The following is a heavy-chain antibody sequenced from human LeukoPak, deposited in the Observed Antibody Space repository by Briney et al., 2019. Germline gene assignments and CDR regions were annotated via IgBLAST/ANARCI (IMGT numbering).Heavy chain of an antibody. D-gene: IGHD6-25*01. CDR1: GFTLDDYA. CDR3: ARDFIPAATFHS. Sequence: GGSLRLSCAASGFTLDDYAMHWVRQVPGKGLEWVSGISWSSGIIGYADSVKGRFTISRDNAKNSLYLQMDSLRVEDTARYYCARDFIPAATFHSWGQGTRVTVSS. J-gene: IGHJ4*02. CDR2: ISWSSGII. V-gene: IGHV3-9*01.